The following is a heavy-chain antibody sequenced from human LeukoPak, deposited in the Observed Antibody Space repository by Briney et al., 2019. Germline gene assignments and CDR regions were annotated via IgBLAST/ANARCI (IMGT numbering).Heavy chain of an antibody. D-gene: IGHD3-10*01. J-gene: IGHJ4*02. CDR1: GYIFSSYW. V-gene: IGHV5-51*01. CDR2: IYPGDSDT. CDR3: ARASGPFDY. Sequence: GESLKISCKGSGYIFSSYWIGWVRQMPGKGLEWIGIIYPGDSDTKYSPSFQGQVTISADKSISTAYLQWNSLRDEDTAFYYCARASGPFDYWGQGTLVTVSS.